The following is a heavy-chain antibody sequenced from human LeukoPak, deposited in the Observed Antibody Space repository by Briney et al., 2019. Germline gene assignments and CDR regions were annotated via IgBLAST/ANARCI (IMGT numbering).Heavy chain of an antibody. CDR3: ARCSGYGEDYGDEFDY. CDR2: ISGSGGST. D-gene: IGHD4-17*01. V-gene: IGHV3-23*01. Sequence: GGSLRLSCAASGFTFSSYAMSWVRQAPGKGLEWVSAISGSGGSTYYADSVKGRFTISRDNAKNSLYLQMNSLRAEDTAVYYCARCSGYGEDYGDEFDYWGQGTLVTVSS. J-gene: IGHJ4*02. CDR1: GFTFSSYA.